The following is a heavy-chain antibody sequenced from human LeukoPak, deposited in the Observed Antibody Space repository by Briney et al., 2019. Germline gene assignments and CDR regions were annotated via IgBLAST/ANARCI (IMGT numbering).Heavy chain of an antibody. Sequence: SVKVSCKTSGGTFSSSAITWVRQAPGQGLEWMGRIIPVLNITTYAQKFQGSVTISADTSTSAVYMELSSLRSEETAVYYCARDQGLTAPPPYGLDVWGQGTTVIVSS. CDR2: IIPVLNIT. CDR1: GGTFSSSA. D-gene: IGHD5-18*01. CDR3: ARDQGLTAPPPYGLDV. V-gene: IGHV1-69*04. J-gene: IGHJ6*02.